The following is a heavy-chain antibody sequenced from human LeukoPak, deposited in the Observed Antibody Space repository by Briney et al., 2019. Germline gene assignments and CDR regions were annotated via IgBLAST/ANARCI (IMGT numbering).Heavy chain of an antibody. J-gene: IGHJ4*02. D-gene: IGHD1-26*01. Sequence: PSETLSLTCAVSGASISGSGYCLGWIRQPPGKGLEWIGNIYYTGNTYYNASLQSRVTISIDTSKNQFSLRLNSVTAADTAMYYCAKSGGYGLIDYWGQGTLVTVSS. CDR2: IYYTGNT. CDR1: GASISGSGYC. V-gene: IGHV4-39*01. CDR3: AKSGGYGLIDY.